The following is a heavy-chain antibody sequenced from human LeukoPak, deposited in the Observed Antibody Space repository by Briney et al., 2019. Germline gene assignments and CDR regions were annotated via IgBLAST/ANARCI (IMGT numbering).Heavy chain of an antibody. CDR2: INPNSGAT. D-gene: IGHD2-15*01. CDR1: AYTFTGYY. CDR3: ASPKVEAAWSDAFHI. V-gene: IGHV1-2*02. J-gene: IGHJ3*02. Sequence: ASVKVSCKASAYTFTGYYMHWVRQAPGQGLEWMGWINPNSGATNYAQKFQGRVTMTRDTSISTAYMELSRLTSDDTAVYYCASPKVEAAWSDAFHIWGQGTVVTVSS.